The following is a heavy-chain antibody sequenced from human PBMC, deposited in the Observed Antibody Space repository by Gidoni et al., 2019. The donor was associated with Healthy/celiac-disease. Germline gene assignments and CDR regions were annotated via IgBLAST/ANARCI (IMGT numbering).Heavy chain of an antibody. CDR1: GFTFSNAW. CDR2: LKSKTDGGTT. V-gene: IGHV3-15*01. Sequence: EVQLVESGGGLVKPGGSLRLSCAASGFTFSNAWMSWVRQAPGKGLEWVGRLKSKTDGGTTDYAAPVKGRFTISRDDSKNTLYLQMNSLKTEDTAVYYCTNEWELLWYWGQGTLVTVSS. J-gene: IGHJ4*02. D-gene: IGHD1-26*01. CDR3: TNEWELLWY.